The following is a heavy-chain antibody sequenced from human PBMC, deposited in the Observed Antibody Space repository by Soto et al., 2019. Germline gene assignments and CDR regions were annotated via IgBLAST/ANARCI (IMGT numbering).Heavy chain of an antibody. CDR3: AKDPKQWLVRGYYFDY. CDR1: GFTFSSYA. CDR2: ISGSGGST. D-gene: IGHD6-19*01. V-gene: IGHV3-23*01. J-gene: IGHJ4*02. Sequence: GSLRLSCAASGFTFSSYAMSWVRQAPGKGLEWVSAISGSGGSTYYADSVKGRFTISRDNSKNTLYLQMNSLRAEDTAVYYCAKDPKQWLVRGYYFDYWGQGTLVTVSS.